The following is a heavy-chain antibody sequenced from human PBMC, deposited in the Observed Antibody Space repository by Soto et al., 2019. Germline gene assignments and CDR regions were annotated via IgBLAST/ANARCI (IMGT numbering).Heavy chain of an antibody. J-gene: IGHJ4*02. CDR2: INHSGLT. D-gene: IGHD3-22*01. V-gene: IGHV4-34*01. CDR3: ARAYYYDSSGYSSVFGY. Sequence: SETLSLTSALYGLTFSGYYWSLIRPPPGKGLEWIGEINHSGLTNYNPSLKSRVTISVDTSKNQFSLKLSSVTAADTAVYYCARAYYYDSSGYSSVFGYWGQGTLVNVS. CDR1: GLTFSGYY.